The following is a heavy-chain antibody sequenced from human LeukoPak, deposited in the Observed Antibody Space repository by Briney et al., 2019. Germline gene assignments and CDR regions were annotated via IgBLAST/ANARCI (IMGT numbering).Heavy chain of an antibody. V-gene: IGHV3-53*01. CDR2: IYSGGST. CDR3: AKDRDYGDYDFDH. J-gene: IGHJ4*02. Sequence: GGSLRLSCAASGFTVSSKYMSWVRQAPGKGLEWVSVIYSGGSTYYADSVKGRFTISRDNSKNTLYLQMNSLRAEDTAVYYCAKDRDYGDYDFDHWGQGTLVTVSS. CDR1: GFTVSSKY. D-gene: IGHD4-17*01.